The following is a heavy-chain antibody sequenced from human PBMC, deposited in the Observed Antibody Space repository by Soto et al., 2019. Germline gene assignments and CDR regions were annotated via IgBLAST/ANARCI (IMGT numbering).Heavy chain of an antibody. D-gene: IGHD3-3*01. Sequence: GGSLRLSCAASGFTFSSYAMHWVRQAPGKGLEWVAVISYDGSNKYYADSVKGRFTISRDNSKNTLYLQMNSLRAEDTAVYYCARVAVRVRFLEWLDSYYYYYMDVWGKGTTVTVSS. V-gene: IGHV3-30*04. J-gene: IGHJ6*03. CDR1: GFTFSSYA. CDR2: ISYDGSNK. CDR3: ARVAVRVRFLEWLDSYYYYYMDV.